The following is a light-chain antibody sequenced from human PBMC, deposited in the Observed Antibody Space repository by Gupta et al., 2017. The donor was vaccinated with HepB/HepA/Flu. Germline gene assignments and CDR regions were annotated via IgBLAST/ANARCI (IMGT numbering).Light chain of an antibody. CDR3: QQDDSFPLWA. J-gene: IGKJ1*01. Sequence: VIWMTQSPSLLSASTGDRVTISCRMSQGISSYLAWYQQKPGKAPELLIYAASTWQSGVTSRFSGRGYGKDFTLTISGRQSEDFATYYCQQDDSFPLWAFGQGTKVEIK. CDR1: QGISSY. V-gene: IGKV1D-8*01. CDR2: AAS.